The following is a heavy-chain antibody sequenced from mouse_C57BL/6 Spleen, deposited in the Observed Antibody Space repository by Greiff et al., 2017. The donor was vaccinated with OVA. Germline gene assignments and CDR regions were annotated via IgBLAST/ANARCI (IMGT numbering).Heavy chain of an antibody. D-gene: IGHD1-1*01. J-gene: IGHJ2*01. CDR3: ARSGTTVGAFDY. Sequence: QVQLQQSGPELVKPGASVKISCKASGYAFSSSWMNWVKQRPGKGLEWIGRIYPGDGDTNYNGKFKGKATLTADKSSSTAYMQLSSLTSEDSAVYFCARSGTTVGAFDYWGQGTTLTVSS. V-gene: IGHV1-82*01. CDR1: GYAFSSSW. CDR2: IYPGDGDT.